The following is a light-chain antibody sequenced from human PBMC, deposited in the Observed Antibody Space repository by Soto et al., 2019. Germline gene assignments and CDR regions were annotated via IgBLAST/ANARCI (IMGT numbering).Light chain of an antibody. Sequence: QSVLTQPASVSGSPGQSITISCTGTTSDVGRYNYVSWHQQHPGKAPKLLIFDVSNRPSGVSDRFSGSKSGNTASLTISGLKAEDEADYYCNSYTTGTTWVFGGGTKLTVL. J-gene: IGLJ3*02. CDR2: DVS. V-gene: IGLV2-14*01. CDR3: NSYTTGTTWV. CDR1: TSDVGRYNY.